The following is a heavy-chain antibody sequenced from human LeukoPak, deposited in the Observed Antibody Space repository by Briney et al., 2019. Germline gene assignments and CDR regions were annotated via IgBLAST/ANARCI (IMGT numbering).Heavy chain of an antibody. D-gene: IGHD4-17*01. J-gene: IGHJ4*02. CDR1: GGAFSSYA. V-gene: IGHV1-69*13. Sequence: SVKVSCKASGGAFSSYAISWVRQAPGQGLEWMGGIIPIFGTANYAQKFQGRVTITADESTSTAYMELSSLRSEDTAVYYCARDGYGDRSHDYWGQGTLVTVSS. CDR3: ARDGYGDRSHDY. CDR2: IIPIFGTA.